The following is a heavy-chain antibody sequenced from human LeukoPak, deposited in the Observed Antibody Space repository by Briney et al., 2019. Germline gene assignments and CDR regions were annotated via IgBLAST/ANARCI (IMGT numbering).Heavy chain of an antibody. CDR3: ARESTVIDKGIDY. CDR2: INHSGST. Sequence: SETLSLTRAVYGGSFSGYYWSWIRQPPGKGLEWIGEINHSGSTNYNPSLKSRVTISVDTSKNQFSLKLSSVTAADTAVYYCARESTVIDKGIDYWGRGTLVTVSS. D-gene: IGHD4-17*01. CDR1: GGSFSGYY. J-gene: IGHJ4*02. V-gene: IGHV4-34*01.